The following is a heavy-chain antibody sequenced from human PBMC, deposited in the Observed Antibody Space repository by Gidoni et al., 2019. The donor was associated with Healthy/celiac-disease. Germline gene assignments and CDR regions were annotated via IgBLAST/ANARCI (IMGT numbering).Heavy chain of an antibody. V-gene: IGHV1-2*04. CDR3: ARELRQWLVPQGGFDY. Sequence: QVQLVQSGAEVKKPGASVKVSCKASGSTFTGDYMHWVRQDPGQGLEWMGWINPNSGGTNYAQKFQGLVTMTRDTSISTAYMELSRLRSDDPALYYCARELRQWLVPQGGFDYWGQGTLVTVSS. CDR1: GSTFTGDY. D-gene: IGHD6-19*01. J-gene: IGHJ4*02. CDR2: INPNSGGT.